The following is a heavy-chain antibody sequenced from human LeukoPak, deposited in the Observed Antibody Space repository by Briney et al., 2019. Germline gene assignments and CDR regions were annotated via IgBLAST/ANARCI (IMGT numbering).Heavy chain of an antibody. CDR3: TRDHDDYGDYLDYYYFDDMDV. CDR2: IRSKAYGGTT. CDR1: GFTFGDYA. D-gene: IGHD4-17*01. V-gene: IGHV3-49*04. Sequence: GGSLRLSCTATGFTFGDYAMSWVRQATGKGLEWVGFIRSKAYGGTTEYAASVKGRFNISRDDSKSIAYLQMNSLKTEDTAVYYCTRDHDDYGDYLDYYYFDDMDVWGQGTTVTVSS. J-gene: IGHJ6*02.